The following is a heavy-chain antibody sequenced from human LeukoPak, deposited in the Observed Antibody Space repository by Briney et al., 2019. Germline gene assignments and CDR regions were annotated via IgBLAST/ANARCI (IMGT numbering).Heavy chain of an antibody. Sequence: PSETLSLTCAVYGESFSGYYWSWIRHPPGKGLEWIGEINHSGSTTFNPSLKRRVTISLKKPTNQFSLNLGSVHPPDPALYSRAREGSRRLYMDVWGKGTTVTVSS. J-gene: IGHJ6*03. D-gene: IGHD1-26*01. CDR1: GESFSGYY. CDR2: INHSGST. CDR3: AREGSRRLYMDV. V-gene: IGHV4-34*01.